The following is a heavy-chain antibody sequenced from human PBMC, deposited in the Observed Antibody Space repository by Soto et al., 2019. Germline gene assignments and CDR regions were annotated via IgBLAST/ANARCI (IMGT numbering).Heavy chain of an antibody. CDR2: IIPILGIA. J-gene: IGHJ3*02. CDR1: GGTFSSYT. CDR3: ARVHSFPDDAFDI. V-gene: IGHV1-69*02. Sequence: QVQLVQSGAEVKKPGSSVKVSCKASGGTFSSYTISWVRQAPGQGLEWMGRIIPILGIANYAQKFQGRVTITADKSTSTAYMELSSLRSEDTAVYYCARVHSFPDDAFDIWGQGTMVTVSS.